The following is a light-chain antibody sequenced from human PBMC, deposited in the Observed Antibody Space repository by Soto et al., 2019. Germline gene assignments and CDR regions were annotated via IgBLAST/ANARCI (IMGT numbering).Light chain of an antibody. J-gene: IGKJ1*01. V-gene: IGKV3-20*01. Sequence: IGCTLYPGTLSLSHGERATLSCWASQSVIHNYFAWYQQKPGQAPRLLIYGASRRATGIPDRFSGSGSGTDFTLSISRLEPEDFAVYWCHHYCNSPPFCQGAKVAIK. CDR1: QSVIHNY. CDR3: HHYCNSPP. CDR2: GAS.